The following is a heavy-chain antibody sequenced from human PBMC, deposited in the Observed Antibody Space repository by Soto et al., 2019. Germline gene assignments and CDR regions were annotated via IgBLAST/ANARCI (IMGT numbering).Heavy chain of an antibody. D-gene: IGHD3-16*01. CDR3: AKGRRGSQDYYYGMDV. V-gene: IGHV3-23*01. CDR1: GFTFSTYA. Sequence: EVQLLESGGGLVQPGGSLRLSCAASGFTFSTYAMTWVRQAPGKGLKWVSALSASGATTYHADSVKGRFTISRDNSENTRYLQMNSLRAEDTAGYDGAKGRRGSQDYYYGMDVGGQGTTVTVS. J-gene: IGHJ6*02. CDR2: LSASGATT.